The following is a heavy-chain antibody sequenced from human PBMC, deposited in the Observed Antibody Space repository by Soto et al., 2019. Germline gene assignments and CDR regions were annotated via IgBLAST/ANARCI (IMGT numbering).Heavy chain of an antibody. D-gene: IGHD4-17*01. CDR1: GGSISSYY. Sequence: QVQLQESGPGLVKPSETLSLTCTVSGGSISSYYWSWIRQPPGKGLEWIGYIYYSGSTNYNPSLKSRVTISVDTSKNQFSLKVGSVTAADTAVYYCARRYGRYFDYWGQGTLVTVSS. J-gene: IGHJ4*02. V-gene: IGHV4-59*08. CDR3: ARRYGRYFDY. CDR2: IYYSGST.